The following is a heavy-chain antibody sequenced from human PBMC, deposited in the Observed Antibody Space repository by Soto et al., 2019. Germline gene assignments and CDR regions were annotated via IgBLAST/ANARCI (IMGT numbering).Heavy chain of an antibody. Sequence: QVQLQQWGAGLLKPSETLSLTCAVYGGSFSGYYWSWIRQPPGKGLEWIGEINHSGSTNYNPSLKSRVTISVDTSKNQFSLKLSSVTAADTAVYYCARGTNLDYWGQGTLVTVSS. V-gene: IGHV4-34*01. J-gene: IGHJ4*02. CDR3: ARGTNLDY. CDR2: INHSGST. CDR1: GGSFSGYY.